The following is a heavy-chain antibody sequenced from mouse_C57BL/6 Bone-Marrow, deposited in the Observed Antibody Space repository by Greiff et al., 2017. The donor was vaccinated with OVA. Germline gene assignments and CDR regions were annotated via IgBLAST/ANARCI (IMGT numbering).Heavy chain of an antibody. D-gene: IGHD2-1*01. CDR3: ALHYGNYLLYWYFDV. Sequence: EVQLQQSGPELVKPGASVKISCKASGYTFTDYYMNWVKQSHGKSLEWIGDINPNNGGTSYNQKFKGKATLTVDKSSSTAYMELRSLTSEDSAVYYCALHYGNYLLYWYFDVWGTGTTVTVSS. V-gene: IGHV1-26*01. CDR2: INPNNGGT. J-gene: IGHJ1*03. CDR1: GYTFTDYY.